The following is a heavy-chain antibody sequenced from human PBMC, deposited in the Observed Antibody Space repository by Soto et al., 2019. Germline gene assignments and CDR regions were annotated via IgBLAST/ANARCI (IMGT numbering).Heavy chain of an antibody. J-gene: IGHJ4*02. CDR2: IYYSGST. CDR3: ARVGVTVSPRGEEYYFDY. V-gene: IGHV4-59*01. CDR1: GGSITSYY. Sequence: QVQLQESGPGLVKPSETLSLTCTVSGGSITSYYWSWIRQPPGKGLEYIGFIYYSGSTNYNPSLRSRDIMSVGTSKNQVSLKLNSVTAADTAIYFCARVGVTVSPRGEEYYFDYWGQGTLVTVSS. D-gene: IGHD4-17*01.